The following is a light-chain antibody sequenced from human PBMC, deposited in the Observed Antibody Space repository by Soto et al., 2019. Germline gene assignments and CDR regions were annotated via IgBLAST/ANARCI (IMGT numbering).Light chain of an antibody. CDR3: QQYSSSAT. CDR2: GAS. Sequence: DIQLTQSPSTLSASVGDRVTLTCRASQSIDIRLAWYQQKPGKAPRLLIYGASNRESGIPSRFSGSGSGTDFTLTISRLQPEDFAVYYCQQYSSSATFGQGTKVDNK. V-gene: IGKV1-5*03. CDR1: QSIDIR. J-gene: IGKJ1*01.